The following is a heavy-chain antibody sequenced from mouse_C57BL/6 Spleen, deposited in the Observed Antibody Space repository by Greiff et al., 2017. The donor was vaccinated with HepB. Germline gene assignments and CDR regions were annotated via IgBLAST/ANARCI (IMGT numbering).Heavy chain of an antibody. J-gene: IGHJ2*01. CDR1: GFTFSSYG. Sequence: EVQVVESGGDLVKPGGSLKLSCAASGFTFSSYGMSWVRQTPDKRLEWVATISSGGSYTYYPDSVKGRFTISRDNAKNTLYLQMSSLKSEDTAMYYCARPGDFDYWGQGTTLTVSS. CDR3: ARPGDFDY. CDR2: ISSGGSYT. V-gene: IGHV5-6*01.